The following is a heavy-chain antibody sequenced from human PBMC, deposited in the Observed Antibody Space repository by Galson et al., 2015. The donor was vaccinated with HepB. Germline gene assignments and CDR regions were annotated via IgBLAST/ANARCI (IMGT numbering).Heavy chain of an antibody. Sequence: LSLTCIVSGGSLSSSVYYWGWIRQPPGKGLEWIGTIYYTGTTYYNSPLRSRLTMSVDTSKNHFSLTLSSVTSADTAVYFCVRGGDAVDATPYTYYYYAMDVWGQGTTVIVSS. V-gene: IGHV4-39*07. CDR1: GGSLSSSVYY. J-gene: IGHJ6*02. D-gene: IGHD2-15*01. CDR3: VRGGDAVDATPYTYYYYAMDV. CDR2: IYYTGTT.